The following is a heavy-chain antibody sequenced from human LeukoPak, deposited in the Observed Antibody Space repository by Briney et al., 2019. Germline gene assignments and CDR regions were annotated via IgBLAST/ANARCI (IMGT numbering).Heavy chain of an antibody. CDR3: ARISSSNWYNERGAFDV. CDR1: GGSFSSYY. D-gene: IGHD6-13*01. CDR2: VYYTGST. V-gene: IGHV4-59*01. J-gene: IGHJ3*01. Sequence: ASETLSLTCAVYGGSFSSYYWSWVRQPPGKGLEWIGFVYYTGSTNYSPSLKSRVTISVDTSKNQFSLKLRSVTAADTAVYYCARISSSNWYNERGAFDVWGQGTMVTVSS.